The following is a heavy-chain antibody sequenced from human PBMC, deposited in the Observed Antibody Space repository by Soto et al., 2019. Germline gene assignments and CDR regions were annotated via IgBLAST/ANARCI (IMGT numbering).Heavy chain of an antibody. V-gene: IGHV4-34*01. D-gene: IGHD3-10*01. CDR1: GGSFSGYY. CDR2: INHSGST. CDR3: AGAGSNYFASGSYLPYYMDV. Sequence: TSETLSLTCAVYGGSFSGYYWSWIRQPPGKGLEWIGEINHSGSTNYNPSLKSRVTISVDTSKNQFSLKLSSVTAADTAVYYCAGAGSNYFASGSYLPYYMDVWGKGTTVTVSS. J-gene: IGHJ6*03.